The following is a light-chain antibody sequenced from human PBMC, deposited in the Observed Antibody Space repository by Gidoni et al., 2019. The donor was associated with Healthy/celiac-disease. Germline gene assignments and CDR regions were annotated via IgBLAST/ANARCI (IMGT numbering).Light chain of an antibody. CDR3: MQAIQTPRT. Sequence: DIVMTHSPLSLPVTPAEPASISCMSSQSLLNSNGYNYLDWYLQKPGQSPKLLIYLGSNRASGVPDRFSGSGSGTDFTLKISRVEDEDVGVYYCMQAIQTPRTFGQGTKVEIK. J-gene: IGKJ1*01. CDR1: QSLLNSNGYNY. V-gene: IGKV2-28*01. CDR2: LGS.